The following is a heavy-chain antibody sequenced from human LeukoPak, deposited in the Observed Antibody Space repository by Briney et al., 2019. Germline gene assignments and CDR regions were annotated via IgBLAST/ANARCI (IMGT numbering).Heavy chain of an antibody. D-gene: IGHD6-13*01. J-gene: IGHJ4*02. CDR3: YQQLDRDPYYFDY. CDR2: IRYDGSDK. Sequence: GGSLRLSCAASGFTFNSYSMSWVRQAPGKGLEWVAFIRYDGSDKYYADSVKGRFTISRDNSKNTLYLQMNSLRAEDTAVYYCYQQLDRDPYYFDYWGQGTLVTVSS. CDR1: GFTFNSYS. V-gene: IGHV3-30*02.